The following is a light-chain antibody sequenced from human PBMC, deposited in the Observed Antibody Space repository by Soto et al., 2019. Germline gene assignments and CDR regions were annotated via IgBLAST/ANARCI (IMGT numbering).Light chain of an antibody. J-gene: IGKJ2*01. CDR2: GAS. CDR3: QQYGSSSYT. V-gene: IGKV3-20*01. Sequence: EIVLTQSPGTLSLSPGEGATLSCRASQSVASSYLAWYQQKPGQAPRLLIYGASNRATGIPDRFSGGRSGTDFTLTISRLEPEDFAVYYCQQYGSSSYTFGQGTKLEIK. CDR1: QSVASSY.